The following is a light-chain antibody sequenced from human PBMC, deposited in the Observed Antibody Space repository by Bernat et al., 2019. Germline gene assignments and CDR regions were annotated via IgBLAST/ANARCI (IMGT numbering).Light chain of an antibody. CDR3: QQYGSSPWT. V-gene: IGKV3-20*01. J-gene: IGKJ1*01. CDR1: QSVSSSY. CDR2: GAS. Sequence: EIVLTQSPGNLSLSPGERATLSCRASQSVSSSYLAWYQQKPGQAPRLLIYGASRRATGIPDRFSGSGSGTDFTLTISSLEPEDFAVYYCQQYGSSPWTFGQGTKVEIK.